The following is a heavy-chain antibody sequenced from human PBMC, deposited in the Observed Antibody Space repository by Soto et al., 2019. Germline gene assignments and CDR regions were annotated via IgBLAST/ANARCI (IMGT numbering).Heavy chain of an antibody. J-gene: IGHJ4*02. CDR2: ISYEVINR. Sequence: RLSCASSGFNFSSYDMHLVRQAPGKGLEWVAVISYEVINRYYADSVKGRFTISRDNSKNTLYLQMNSLRAEDTAVYYCAKNSDYSGFDYWGQGTLVTVS. D-gene: IGHD4-4*01. CDR1: GFNFSSYD. V-gene: IGHV3-30*18. CDR3: AKNSDYSGFDY.